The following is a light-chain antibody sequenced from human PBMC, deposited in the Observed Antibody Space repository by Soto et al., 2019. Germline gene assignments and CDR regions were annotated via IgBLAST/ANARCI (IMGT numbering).Light chain of an antibody. CDR2: KAS. Sequence: DIQMTQSPSTLSASVGDRVTITCRASQSISSLLAWYQHKPGKAPKVLIYKASTLESGVPSRFSGSGSGTEFTLTISSLQPDDFATYYCQHYNTYPLTFGGGTKVEIK. V-gene: IGKV1-5*03. CDR3: QHYNTYPLT. J-gene: IGKJ4*01. CDR1: QSISSL.